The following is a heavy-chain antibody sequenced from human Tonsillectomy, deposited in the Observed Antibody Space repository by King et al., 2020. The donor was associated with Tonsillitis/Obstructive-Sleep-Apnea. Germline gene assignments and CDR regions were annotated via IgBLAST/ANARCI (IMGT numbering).Heavy chain of an antibody. Sequence: VQLVESGGGLVKPGGSLRVSCAASGFFFSNAWMNWVRQDPGKGREWVGLLNSKIDAGTKDYATPVKGRFTISGDDSKNTVYMQMNSLKTEDTAVYYCTTGYSMDVWGKGTTVTVSS. D-gene: IGHD1-14*01. CDR2: LNSKIDAGTK. CDR1: GFFFSNAW. V-gene: IGHV3-15*01. CDR3: TTGYSMDV. J-gene: IGHJ6*03.